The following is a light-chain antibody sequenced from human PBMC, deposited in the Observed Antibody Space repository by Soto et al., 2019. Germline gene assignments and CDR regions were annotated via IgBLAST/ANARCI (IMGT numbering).Light chain of an antibody. CDR2: AAS. CDR1: QSISSF. V-gene: IGKV1-39*01. J-gene: IGKJ1*01. Sequence: DIQMTQSPSSLSASVGDRVTITCRASQSISSFLNWYQQKPGKAPKLLIYAASTLQRGVPSRFGCSGSATDFTLTISSLQPEDFATYYCQQSYSSPPTFGQGTKVEIK. CDR3: QQSYSSPPT.